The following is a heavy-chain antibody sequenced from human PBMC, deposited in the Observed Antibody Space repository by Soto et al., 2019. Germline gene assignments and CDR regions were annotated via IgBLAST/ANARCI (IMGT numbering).Heavy chain of an antibody. CDR3: ARVSSSWYGLSYYGMDV. V-gene: IGHV4-31*03. J-gene: IGHJ6*02. CDR2: IYYSGST. D-gene: IGHD6-13*01. Sequence: SETLSLTCTVSGGSISSGGYYCSWIRQHPGKGLEWIGYIYYSGSTYYNPSLKSRVTISVDTSKNQFSLKLSSVTAADTAVYYCARVSSSWYGLSYYGMDVWGQGPTVTVSS. CDR1: GGSISSGGYY.